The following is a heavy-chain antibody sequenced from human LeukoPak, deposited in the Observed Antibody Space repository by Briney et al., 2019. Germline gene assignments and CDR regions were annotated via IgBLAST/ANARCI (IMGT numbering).Heavy chain of an antibody. CDR1: GFTFSSYA. V-gene: IGHV3-21*01. Sequence: PGGSLRLSCAASGFTFSSYAMSWVRQAPGKGLEWVSSISSSSSYIYYADSVKGRFTISRDNAKNSLYLQMNSLRAEDTAVYYCARDGSVDYGDYPLDYWGQGTLVTVSS. CDR3: ARDGSVDYGDYPLDY. J-gene: IGHJ4*02. D-gene: IGHD4-17*01. CDR2: ISSSSSYI.